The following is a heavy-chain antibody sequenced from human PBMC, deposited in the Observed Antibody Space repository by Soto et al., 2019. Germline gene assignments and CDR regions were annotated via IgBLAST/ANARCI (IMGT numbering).Heavy chain of an antibody. J-gene: IGHJ4*02. CDR2: IWYAGNNK. V-gene: IGHV3-33*07. CDR1: VFTFVKDV. CDR3: ARGLNSLFEY. Sequence: VVSRILACSSSVFTFVKDVVEWVRQAPGKGLEWVAVIWYAGNNKYYSDSVKGRFTISRDNSNNTLYVQMTSLRAEDTAVYYCARGLNSLFEYWGQGTMVTVSS.